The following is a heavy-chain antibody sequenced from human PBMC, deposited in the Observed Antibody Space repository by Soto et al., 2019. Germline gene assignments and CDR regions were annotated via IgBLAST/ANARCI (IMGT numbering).Heavy chain of an antibody. CDR3: AGEHYDILTGPASGFDP. J-gene: IGHJ5*02. V-gene: IGHV3-21*01. D-gene: IGHD3-9*01. CDR1: GFTFSSYS. CDR2: ISSSSSYI. Sequence: GGSLRLSCAASGFTFSSYSMNWVRQAPGKGLEWVSSISSSSSYIYYADSVKGRFTISRDNAKNSLYLQMNSLRAEDTAVYYCAGEHYDILTGPASGFDPWGQGTLVTVSS.